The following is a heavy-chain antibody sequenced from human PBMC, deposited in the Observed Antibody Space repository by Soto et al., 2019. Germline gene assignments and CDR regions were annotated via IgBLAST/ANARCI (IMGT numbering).Heavy chain of an antibody. V-gene: IGHV6-1*01. CDR3: AGYPPDWHNAFDN. CDR2: TYYRSKWSN. Sequence: SQTLAPTCAISGDSVPSNSAAWNWIRPSPSRGLEWLGRTYYRSKWSNDYAESVRSRITINRDTSNHQFSLHLHSVTHADTAVNCSAGYPPDWHNAFDNGGQGTLVTVSS. CDR1: GDSVPSNSAA. J-gene: IGHJ4*01. D-gene: IGHD3-9*01.